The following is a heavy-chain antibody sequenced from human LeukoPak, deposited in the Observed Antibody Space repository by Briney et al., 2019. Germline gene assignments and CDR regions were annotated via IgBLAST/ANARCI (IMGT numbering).Heavy chain of an antibody. V-gene: IGHV4-39*01. D-gene: IGHD2-2*01. CDR2: VYYTGSA. Sequence: SETLSLTCTVSGGSITSSAYYWGWIRQPPGKGLEWIGSVYYTGSASHNPSLKSRVTVSGDTSKNQFSLKLSSVTAADTAVYYCARHPVVVVPTAHFDYWGQGTLVTVSS. CDR3: ARHPVVVVPTAHFDY. J-gene: IGHJ4*02. CDR1: GGSITSSAYY.